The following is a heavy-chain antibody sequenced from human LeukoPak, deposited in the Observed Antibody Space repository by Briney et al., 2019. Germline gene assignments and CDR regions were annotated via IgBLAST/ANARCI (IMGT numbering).Heavy chain of an antibody. V-gene: IGHV3-7*04. D-gene: IGHD1-26*01. Sequence: PGGSLRLSCAASRFTFSNYWMSWVRQAPGKGLEWVANTKQDGSEKYYVDSVKGRFTISRDNAKNSLSLQMNSLRAEDTAVYYCARARFSGSYSGAFDIWGPGTMVTVSS. CDR1: RFTFSNYW. J-gene: IGHJ3*02. CDR2: TKQDGSEK. CDR3: ARARFSGSYSGAFDI.